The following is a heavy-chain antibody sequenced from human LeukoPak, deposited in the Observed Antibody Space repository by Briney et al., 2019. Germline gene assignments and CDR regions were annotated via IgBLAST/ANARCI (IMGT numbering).Heavy chain of an antibody. CDR1: GVTFSSYA. V-gene: IGHV1-69*06. J-gene: IGHJ4*02. D-gene: IGHD6-6*01. Sequence: SVKVSCKASGVTFSSYAISWVRQAPGQGREWMGGIIPIFGTANYAQKFQGRVTITADKSTSTAYTELSSLRSEDTAVYYCATTIGARLMYFDYWGQGTLVTVSS. CDR2: IIPIFGTA. CDR3: ATTIGARLMYFDY.